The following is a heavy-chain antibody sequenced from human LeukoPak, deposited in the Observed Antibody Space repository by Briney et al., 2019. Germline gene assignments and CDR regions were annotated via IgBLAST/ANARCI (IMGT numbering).Heavy chain of an antibody. CDR1: GFTLFDYW. CDR3: ARGKRGVGDSYSYFAY. V-gene: IGHV3-74*01. Sequence: GGSLRLSCTASGFTLFDYWMHWVRQAPGEGLVWVSRINRDGRSAGYADFVRGRFSISRDNAKNTVSLQMDNLRVEDTAVYFCARGKRGVGDSYSYFAYCGQGALVTVSS. J-gene: IGHJ4*02. CDR2: INRDGRSA. D-gene: IGHD2-21*02.